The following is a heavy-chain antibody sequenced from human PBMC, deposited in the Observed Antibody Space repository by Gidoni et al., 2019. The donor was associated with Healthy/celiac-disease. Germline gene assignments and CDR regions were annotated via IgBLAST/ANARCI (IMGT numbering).Heavy chain of an antibody. Sequence: EVQLLESGGGWVQPGGSLRLSCAASGSTFSSYAMSWVRQAPGKGLEWVSAISGSGGSTYYADSVKGRFTISRDNSKNTLYLQMNSLRAEDTAVYYCAKSGGVANNLDYWGQGTLVTVSS. CDR1: GSTFSSYA. CDR2: ISGSGGST. V-gene: IGHV3-23*01. J-gene: IGHJ4*02. CDR3: AKSGGVANNLDY. D-gene: IGHD2-15*01.